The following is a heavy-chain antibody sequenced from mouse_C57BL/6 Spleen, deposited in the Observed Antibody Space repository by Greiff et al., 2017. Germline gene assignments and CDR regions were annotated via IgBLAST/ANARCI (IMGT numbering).Heavy chain of an antibody. V-gene: IGHV1-64*01. Sequence: VQLQQPGAELVKPGASVKLSCKASGYTFTSYWMHWVKQRPGQGLEWIGMIHPNSGSTNYNEKFKSKATLTVDKSSSTAYMQLSSLTSEDSAVYYCARRGDDGYLFDYRGQGTTLTVSS. CDR3: ARRGDDGYLFDY. CDR1: GYTFTSYW. D-gene: IGHD2-3*01. J-gene: IGHJ2*01. CDR2: IHPNSGST.